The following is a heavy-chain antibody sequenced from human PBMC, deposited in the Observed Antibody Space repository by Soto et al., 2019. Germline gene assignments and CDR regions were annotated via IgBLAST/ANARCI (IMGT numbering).Heavy chain of an antibody. CDR2: ASPDGTST. J-gene: IGHJ5*02. V-gene: IGHV3-74*01. Sequence: PGGSLRLSCAASGFTFSSFWMHWVRQAPGKGLEWVSRASPDGTSTSYADSVKGRFTISRDNAKNTLFMQMNSPRAEDTAVYYCTRRGSGDYFLFDPWGQGTLVTVSS. D-gene: IGHD4-17*01. CDR3: TRRGSGDYFLFDP. CDR1: GFTFSSFW.